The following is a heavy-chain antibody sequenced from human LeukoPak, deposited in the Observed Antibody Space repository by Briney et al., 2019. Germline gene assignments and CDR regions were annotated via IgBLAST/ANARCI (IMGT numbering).Heavy chain of an antibody. CDR1: GGTFSSYA. CDR3: ARAGGYSGYDKPDY. J-gene: IGHJ4*02. D-gene: IGHD5-12*01. CDR2: IIPILGIA. V-gene: IGHV1-69*04. Sequence: ASVKVSCKASGGTFSSYAISWVRQAPGQGLEWMGRIIPILGIANYAQKFQGRVTITADKSTSTAYMELSSLRSEDTAVYYCARAGGYSGYDKPDYWGQGTLVTVSS.